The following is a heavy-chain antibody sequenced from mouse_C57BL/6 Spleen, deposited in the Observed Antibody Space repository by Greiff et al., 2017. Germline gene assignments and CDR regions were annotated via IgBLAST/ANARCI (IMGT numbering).Heavy chain of an antibody. Sequence: QVHVKQPGAELVRPGTSVKLSCKASGYTFTSYWMHWVKQRPGQGLEWIGVIDPSDSYTNYNQKFKGKATLTVDTSSSTAYMPLSSLTSEDSAVYYCARYVTTVVARDYYAMDYWGQGTSVTVSS. CDR2: IDPSDSYT. CDR3: ARYVTTVVARDYYAMDY. V-gene: IGHV1-59*01. D-gene: IGHD1-1*01. J-gene: IGHJ4*01. CDR1: GYTFTSYW.